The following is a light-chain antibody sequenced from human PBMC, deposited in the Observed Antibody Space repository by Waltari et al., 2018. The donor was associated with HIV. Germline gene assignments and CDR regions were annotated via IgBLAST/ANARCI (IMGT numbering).Light chain of an antibody. CDR3: QQRRIWPPIT. CDR2: DAS. CDR1: QRVGSY. Sequence: IVLTQSPIPLSLSPGDRATLSCRASQRVGSYLAWYQQKPGQAPRLLIYDASNRATGIPARFRGSGSGTDFTLTISSLEPEDFAVYYCQQRRIWPPITFGQGTRLEIK. J-gene: IGKJ5*01. V-gene: IGKV3-11*01.